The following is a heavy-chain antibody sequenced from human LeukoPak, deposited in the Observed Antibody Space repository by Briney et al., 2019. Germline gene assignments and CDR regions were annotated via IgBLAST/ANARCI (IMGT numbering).Heavy chain of an antibody. J-gene: IGHJ4*02. CDR2: INPSGTI. CDR3: ARGLPATFDF. CDR1: GYIFTNYY. Sequence: GASVKVSCKASGYIFTNYYMYWVRQAPGQGLEWMGIINPSGTITYAQKFQGRVTMTRDTSTSTVYMELSSLRSEDTAVYYCARGLPATFDFWGQGTLVTVSS. D-gene: IGHD2-2*01. V-gene: IGHV1-46*03.